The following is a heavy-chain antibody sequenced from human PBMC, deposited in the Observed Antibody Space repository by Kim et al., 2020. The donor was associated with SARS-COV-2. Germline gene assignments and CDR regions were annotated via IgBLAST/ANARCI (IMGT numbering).Heavy chain of an antibody. J-gene: IGHJ2*01. CDR2: INHSGST. Sequence: SETLSLTCAVYGGSFSGYYWSWIRQPPGKGLEWIGEINHSGSTNYNPSLKSRVTISVDTSKNQFSLKLSSVTAADTAVYYFARRLLQWAGARYNWYFDLWGRGTLVTVSS. V-gene: IGHV4-34*01. CDR3: ARRLLQWAGARYNWYFDL. CDR1: GGSFSGYY. D-gene: IGHD1-26*01.